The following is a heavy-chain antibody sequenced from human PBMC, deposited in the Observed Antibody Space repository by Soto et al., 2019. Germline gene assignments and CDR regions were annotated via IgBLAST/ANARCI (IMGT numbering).Heavy chain of an antibody. J-gene: IGHJ4*02. D-gene: IGHD3-10*01. Sequence: GGSLRLSCASSGFVFNMYWMHWVRQVPGEWPEWVTRINDDGTRTDYADSAKGRFTISRDNAKDILYLQMNALRVDDTAVYYCIRGPRPSSVGTGAFWGQGTLVTVST. CDR1: GFVFNMYW. V-gene: IGHV3-74*01. CDR3: IRGPRPSSVGTGAF. CDR2: INDDGTRT.